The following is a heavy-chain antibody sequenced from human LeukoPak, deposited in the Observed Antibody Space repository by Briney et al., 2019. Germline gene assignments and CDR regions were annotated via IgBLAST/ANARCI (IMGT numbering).Heavy chain of an antibody. CDR2: ISGSGGST. CDR1: GFTFSSYA. CDR3: AKVPQLYHYYGMDV. Sequence: PGGSLRLSCAASGFTFSSYAMSWVRQAPGKRLEWVSAISGSGGSTYYADSVKGRFTISRDNSKNTLYLQMNSLRAEDTAVYYCAKVPQLYHYYGMDVWGQGTTVTVSS. D-gene: IGHD1-1*01. J-gene: IGHJ6*02. V-gene: IGHV3-23*01.